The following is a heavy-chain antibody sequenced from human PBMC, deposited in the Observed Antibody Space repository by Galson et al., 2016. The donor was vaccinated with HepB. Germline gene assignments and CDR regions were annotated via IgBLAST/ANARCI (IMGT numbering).Heavy chain of an antibody. CDR1: SITFSDDW. Sequence: SLRLSCAASSITFSDDWMTWVRQAPGRGLEWVGNIKQDGSGTYYVDSVKGRFTISRDNAKNSLYLQMNSLRAEDTAVYYCARNQWIQLGDAFDMWGQGTMVTVSS. J-gene: IGHJ3*02. V-gene: IGHV3-7*03. CDR3: ARNQWIQLGDAFDM. D-gene: IGHD5-18*01. CDR2: IKQDGSGT.